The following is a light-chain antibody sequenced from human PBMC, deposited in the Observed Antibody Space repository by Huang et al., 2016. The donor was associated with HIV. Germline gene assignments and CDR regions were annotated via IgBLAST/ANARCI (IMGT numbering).Light chain of an antibody. CDR2: GAS. J-gene: IGKJ2*01. CDR1: QSVSSSY. V-gene: IGKV3-20*01. Sequence: EIVLTQSPGTLSLSPGERATLSCRASQSVSSSYVAWYQQKPGQAPRLLIYGASSRATGIPDRVSGSGSGTDFTLTISRLEPEDFAVYYCQQYGSSPMYTFGQGTKLEIK. CDR3: QQYGSSPMYT.